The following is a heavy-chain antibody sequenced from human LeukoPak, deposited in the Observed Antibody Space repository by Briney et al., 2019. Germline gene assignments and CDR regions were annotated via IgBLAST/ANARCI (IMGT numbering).Heavy chain of an antibody. Sequence: PSETLSLTCTVSGGSISSSSYYWGWIRQPPGKGLEWIGSIYYSGSTYYNPSLKSRVTISVDTSKNQFSLKLSSVTAADTAVYYCARDRGYSGYLSPYYFDYWGQGTLVTVSS. V-gene: IGHV4-39*07. CDR3: ARDRGYSGYLSPYYFDY. CDR1: GGSISSSSYY. D-gene: IGHD5-12*01. CDR2: IYYSGST. J-gene: IGHJ4*02.